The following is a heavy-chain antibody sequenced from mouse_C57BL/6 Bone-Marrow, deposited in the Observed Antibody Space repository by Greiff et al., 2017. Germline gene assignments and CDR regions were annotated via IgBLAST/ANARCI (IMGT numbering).Heavy chain of an antibody. CDR1: GYTFTSYW. CDR2: IHPNSGST. CDR3: ASHYDYHYAMDY. V-gene: IGHV1-64*01. Sequence: QVQLQQPGAELVKPGASVKLSCKASGYTFTSYWMHWVKQRPGQGLEWIGMIHPNSGSTNYNEKFKSKATLTVDKSSSTAYMQLSSLTSGFSAVYYWASHYDYHYAMDYWGQGTSVTVSS. D-gene: IGHD2-4*01. J-gene: IGHJ4*01.